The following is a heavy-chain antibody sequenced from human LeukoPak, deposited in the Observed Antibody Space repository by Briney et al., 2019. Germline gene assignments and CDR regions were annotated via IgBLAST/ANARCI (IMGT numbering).Heavy chain of an antibody. D-gene: IGHD3-10*01. Sequence: GGSLRLSCAASGFTFSSYWMSWVRQAPGKGLEWVANIKQDGSEKYYVDSVKGRFTISRDNAKNSLYLQMNSLRAEDTAVYYCAKGVRGVISTFDYWGQGTLVTVSS. CDR2: IKQDGSEK. V-gene: IGHV3-7*01. CDR3: AKGVRGVISTFDY. J-gene: IGHJ4*02. CDR1: GFTFSSYW.